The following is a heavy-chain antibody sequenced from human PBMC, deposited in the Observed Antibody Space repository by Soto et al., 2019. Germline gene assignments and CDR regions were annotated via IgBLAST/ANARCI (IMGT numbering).Heavy chain of an antibody. CDR2: ISYDGSNK. V-gene: IGHV3-30-3*01. D-gene: IGHD2-15*01. CDR1: GFTFSSYA. CDR3: ARDRSALTRALVVVVAATLDY. J-gene: IGHJ4*02. Sequence: GGSLRLSCAASGFTFSSYAMHWVRQAPGKGLEWVAVISYDGSNKYYADSVKGRFTISRDNSKNTLYLQMSSLRAEDTAVYYCARDRSALTRALVVVVAATLDYWGQGTLVTVSS.